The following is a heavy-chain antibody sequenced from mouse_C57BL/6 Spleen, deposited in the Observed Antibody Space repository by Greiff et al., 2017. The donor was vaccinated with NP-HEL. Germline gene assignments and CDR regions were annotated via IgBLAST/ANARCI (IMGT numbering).Heavy chain of an antibody. J-gene: IGHJ4*01. CDR2: IYPGDGDT. Sequence: VQLQQSGPELVKPGASVKISCKASGSAFSSSWMNWVKQRPGQGLEWIGRIYPGDGDTNYNGKFKGKATLTADKSSSTAYMQLSSLTSEDSAVYFCAREGSSYDYAMDYWGQGTSVTVSS. D-gene: IGHD1-1*01. CDR3: AREGSSYDYAMDY. V-gene: IGHV1-82*01. CDR1: GSAFSSSW.